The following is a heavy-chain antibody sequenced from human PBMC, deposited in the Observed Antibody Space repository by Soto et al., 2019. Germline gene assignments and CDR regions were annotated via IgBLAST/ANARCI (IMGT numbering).Heavy chain of an antibody. D-gene: IGHD3-22*01. CDR1: GYTFTSYG. CDR3: ARDYDRSGYYSPDPAVLGY. J-gene: IGHJ4*02. Sequence: ASVKVSCKASGYTFTSYGISWVRQAPGQGLEWMGWISAYNGNTNYAQKLQGRVTMTTDTSTSTAYMELRSLRSDDTAAYYCARDYDRSGYYSPDPAVLGYWGQGTLVTVSS. V-gene: IGHV1-18*01. CDR2: ISAYNGNT.